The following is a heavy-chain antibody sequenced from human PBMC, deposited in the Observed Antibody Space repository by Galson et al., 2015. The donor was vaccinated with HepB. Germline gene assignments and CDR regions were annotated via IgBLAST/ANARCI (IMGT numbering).Heavy chain of an antibody. V-gene: IGHV3-74*01. D-gene: IGHD6-19*01. J-gene: IGHJ6*02. Sequence: SLRLSCAGTGFTFSNYWMHWVRQAPGKGLVWVSRINSGGSSTRYADSVKGRFTISRDNPENTLYLQMNSLRAEDTAVYYCARDLIEVAGSPLFYHSGMDVWGQGTTVTVSS. CDR1: GFTFSNYW. CDR3: ARDLIEVAGSPLFYHSGMDV. CDR2: INSGGSST.